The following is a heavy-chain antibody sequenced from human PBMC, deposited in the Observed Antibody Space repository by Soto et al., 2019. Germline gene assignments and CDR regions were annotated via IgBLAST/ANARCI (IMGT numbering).Heavy chain of an antibody. Sequence: SETLSLTCAVYGGSFSGYYWSWIRQPPGKGLEWIGEINHSGSTNYNPSLKSRVTISVDTSKNQFSLKLSSVTAADTAVYYCARSNSSSWSYYYYGMDVWGQGTTVTVPS. J-gene: IGHJ6*02. CDR1: GGSFSGYY. V-gene: IGHV4-34*01. CDR3: ARSNSSSWSYYYYGMDV. CDR2: INHSGST. D-gene: IGHD6-13*01.